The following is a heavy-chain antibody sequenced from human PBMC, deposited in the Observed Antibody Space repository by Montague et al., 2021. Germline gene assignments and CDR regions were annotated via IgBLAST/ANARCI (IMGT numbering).Heavy chain of an antibody. J-gene: IGHJ4*02. Sequence: YRPEKYNDYAVSVKSRININPGTSKNQISLQLNSVTPEDTAVYYCARTSASSDYWGQGTLVTVSS. CDR3: ARTSASSDY. D-gene: IGHD1-26*01. CDR2: YRPEKYN. V-gene: IGHV6-1*01.